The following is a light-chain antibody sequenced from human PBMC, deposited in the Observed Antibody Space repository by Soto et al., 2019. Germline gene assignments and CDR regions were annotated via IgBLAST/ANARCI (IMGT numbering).Light chain of an antibody. CDR3: QQYGNWPRT. Sequence: EIVMTQSPATLSVSPGERATLSCRASQSISSNLAWYQQKPGQAPRLLINDASTRATGIPARFSGSGSGTEFTLTISSLQSEDFAVYSCQQYGNWPRTFGQGTKVDIK. V-gene: IGKV3-15*01. CDR2: DAS. CDR1: QSISSN. J-gene: IGKJ1*01.